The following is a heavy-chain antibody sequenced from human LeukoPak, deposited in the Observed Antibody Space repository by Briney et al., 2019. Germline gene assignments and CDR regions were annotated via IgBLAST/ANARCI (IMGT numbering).Heavy chain of an antibody. J-gene: IGHJ4*02. Sequence: SETLSLTCTVSGGSISSSSYYWGWIRQPPGKGLEWIGSIYYSGSTYYNPSLKSRATISVDTSKNQFSLKLSSVTAADTAVYYCARQWIQLSSSNYFDYWGQGTLVTVSS. CDR1: GGSISSSSYY. CDR2: IYYSGST. V-gene: IGHV4-39*01. D-gene: IGHD5-18*01. CDR3: ARQWIQLSSSNYFDY.